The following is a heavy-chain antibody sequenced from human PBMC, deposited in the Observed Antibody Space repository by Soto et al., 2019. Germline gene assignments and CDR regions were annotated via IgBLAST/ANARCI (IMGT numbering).Heavy chain of an antibody. CDR2: IWYDGSNK. V-gene: IGHV3-33*01. Sequence: QVQLVESGGGVVQPGRSLRLSCAATGFTFSSYGMHWVRQAPGQGLEWVAVIWYDGSNKYYADSVKGRFTISRDNSKNTLYLQMNSLRAEDTAVYYCARDWRYGDLPLFDYWGQGTLVTVSS. J-gene: IGHJ4*02. CDR3: ARDWRYGDLPLFDY. D-gene: IGHD4-17*01. CDR1: GFTFSSYG.